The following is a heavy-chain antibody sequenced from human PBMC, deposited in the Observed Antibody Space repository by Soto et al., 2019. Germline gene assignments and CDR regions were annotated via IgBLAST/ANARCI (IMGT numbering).Heavy chain of an antibody. CDR3: ARDRGVAPPVAGNTHYYYSMDV. D-gene: IGHD6-19*01. V-gene: IGHV1-18*01. CDR1: GYSFTNYG. J-gene: IGHJ6*03. Sequence: QDQLVQSGGEVKKPGASVKVSCKASGYSFTNYGITWVRQAPGQGFEWMGWISAYNGDTNYAQKLQGRVTMNTDASTSTAYLELRSLRSDDTAVYYCARDRGVAPPVAGNTHYYYSMDVWGKGTTVTVS. CDR2: ISAYNGDT.